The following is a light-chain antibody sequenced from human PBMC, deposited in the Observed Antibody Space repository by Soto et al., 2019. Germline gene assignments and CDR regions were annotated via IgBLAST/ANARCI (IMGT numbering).Light chain of an antibody. CDR1: SSDVGGYNS. J-gene: IGLJ2*01. CDR2: DVS. Sequence: QSALTQPASLSGSPGQSITISCTGASSDVGGYNSVSWYQQHPGKAPKLVIYDVSNRPSGVSNRFSGSKSGNTASLTISGLQAEDEADYYCSSYTSTNTLIFGGGTKLTVL. CDR3: SSYTSTNTLI. V-gene: IGLV2-14*01.